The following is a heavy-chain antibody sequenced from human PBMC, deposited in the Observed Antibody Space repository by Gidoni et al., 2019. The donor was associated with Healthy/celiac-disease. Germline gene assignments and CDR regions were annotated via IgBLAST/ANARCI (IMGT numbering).Heavy chain of an antibody. Sequence: QVQLVESGGGVVQPGRSLRLSCAASGFHFSSYAMHWVRQAPGKGLEWVAVISYDGSNKYYADSVKVRFTIARDNSKNTLDLQMNSLRAEDTAVYYCAREYDYGDYGDLDYWGQGTLVTVSS. CDR3: AREYDYGDYGDLDY. V-gene: IGHV3-30*01. CDR2: ISYDGSNK. D-gene: IGHD4-17*01. J-gene: IGHJ4*02. CDR1: GFHFSSYA.